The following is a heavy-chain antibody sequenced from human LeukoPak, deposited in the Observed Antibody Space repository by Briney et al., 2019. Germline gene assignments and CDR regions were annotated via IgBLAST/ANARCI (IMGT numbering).Heavy chain of an antibody. CDR3: AREGTTAPGEDYFDY. CDR2: IYYSGST. J-gene: IGHJ4*02. D-gene: IGHD1-1*01. V-gene: IGHV4-59*01. Sequence: SETLSLTRTVSGGSISSYYWSWIRQPPGKGLEWTGYIYYSGSTNYNPSLKSRVTISVDTSKNQFSLKLSSVTAAGTAVYYCAREGTTAPGEDYFDYWGQGTLVTVSS. CDR1: GGSISSYY.